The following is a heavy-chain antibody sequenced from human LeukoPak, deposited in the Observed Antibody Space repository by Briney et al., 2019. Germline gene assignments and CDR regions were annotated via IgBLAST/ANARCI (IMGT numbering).Heavy chain of an antibody. CDR2: INTDTGNP. V-gene: IGHV7-4-1*02. Sequence: ASVKVSCKASGYTFTTYAINWVRQAPGQGLEWMGWINTDTGNPTYAQDFTGQFVFSLDTSVSTAYLQISSLKAEDTAVYYCARVRSPFSSSNSLIDYWGQGTLVTVSS. CDR1: GYTFTTYA. CDR3: ARVRSPFSSSNSLIDY. D-gene: IGHD2-8*01. J-gene: IGHJ4*02.